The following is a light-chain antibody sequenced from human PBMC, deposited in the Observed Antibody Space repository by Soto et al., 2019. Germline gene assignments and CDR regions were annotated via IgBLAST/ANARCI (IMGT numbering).Light chain of an antibody. J-gene: IGLJ1*01. CDR2: VDS. Sequence: SYELTQPPSVSVAPGQTARITCGGNNIESKSVHWYQQRPGQAPVLVIHVDSDRPSGIPDRFSASTSGNTAALTISRVEAGDEADYYCQVWDPISDHYVFGSGTKLTVL. V-gene: IGLV3-21*02. CDR1: NIESKS. CDR3: QVWDPISDHYV.